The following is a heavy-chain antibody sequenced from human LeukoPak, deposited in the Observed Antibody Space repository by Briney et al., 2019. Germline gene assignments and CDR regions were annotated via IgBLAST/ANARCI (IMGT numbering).Heavy chain of an antibody. V-gene: IGHV3-48*01. Sequence: SGGSLRLSCAASGFTFSGYSMNWVRQAPGKGLEWVSYISGSSTTIYYADSVKGRFTISRDNAKNSLYLQMNSLRAEDTAVYYCARCFDIWGQGTMVTVSS. CDR1: GFTFSGYS. CDR3: ARCFDI. J-gene: IGHJ3*02. CDR2: ISGSSTTI.